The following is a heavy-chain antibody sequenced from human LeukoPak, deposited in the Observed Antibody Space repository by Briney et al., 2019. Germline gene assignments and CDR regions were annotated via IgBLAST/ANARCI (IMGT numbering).Heavy chain of an antibody. J-gene: IGHJ5*02. D-gene: IGHD3-10*01. Sequence: GGPLRLSCSASGFTFSSYCMNWVRQAPGKGLEWVANIEQHGNEKYYMDSVKGRFTISRDNAKSSLHLEMNSLRAEDTAVYYCAGGDYYGSGSARRHWFDPWGQGTLVTVSS. CDR3: AGGDYYGSGSARRHWFDP. CDR1: GFTFSSYC. CDR2: IEQHGNEK. V-gene: IGHV3-7*04.